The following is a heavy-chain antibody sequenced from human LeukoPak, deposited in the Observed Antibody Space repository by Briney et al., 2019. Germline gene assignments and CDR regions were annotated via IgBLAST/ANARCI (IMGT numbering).Heavy chain of an antibody. CDR3: ARSGYCSSTSCYGSYSDY. D-gene: IGHD2-2*01. Sequence: GGSLRLSCAASGFTFSSYAMHRVRQAPGKGLEWVAVISYDGSNKYYADSVKGRFTISRDNSKNTLYLQMNSLRAEDTAVCYCARSGYCSSTSCYGSYSDYWGQGTLVTVSS. J-gene: IGHJ4*02. CDR1: GFTFSSYA. CDR2: ISYDGSNK. V-gene: IGHV3-30-3*01.